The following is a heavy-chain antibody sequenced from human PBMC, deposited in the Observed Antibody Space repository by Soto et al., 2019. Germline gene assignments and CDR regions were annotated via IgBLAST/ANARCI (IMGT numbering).Heavy chain of an antibody. J-gene: IGHJ4*02. Sequence: QVQLVESGGGVVQPGRSLRLSCAASGFTFSSYGMHWVRQAPGKGLEWVAVISYDGGNKYYADSVKGRFTISRDNSKNTLYLQMNSLRPEDTAVYYCAKPFDSSSWYYFDYWGQGTLVTVSS. CDR3: AKPFDSSSWYYFDY. CDR1: GFTFSSYG. CDR2: ISYDGGNK. D-gene: IGHD6-13*01. V-gene: IGHV3-30*18.